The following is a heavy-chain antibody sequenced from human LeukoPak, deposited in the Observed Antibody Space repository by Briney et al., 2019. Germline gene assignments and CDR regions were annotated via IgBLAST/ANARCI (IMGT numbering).Heavy chain of an antibody. V-gene: IGHV3-11*01. CDR1: GFTFSDYY. D-gene: IGHD3-3*01. CDR3: ARGITSTSITIFGVVKAFDP. CDR2: ISSSGSTI. J-gene: IGHJ5*02. Sequence: GGSLRLSCAASGFTFSDYYMSWIRQAPGKGLEWVSYISSSGSTIYYADSVRGRFTISRDNAKNSLYLQMNSLRAEDTAVYYCARGITSTSITIFGVVKAFDPWGQGTLVTVSS.